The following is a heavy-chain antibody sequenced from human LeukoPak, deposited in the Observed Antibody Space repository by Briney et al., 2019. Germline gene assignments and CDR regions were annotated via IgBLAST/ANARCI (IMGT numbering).Heavy chain of an antibody. Sequence: GGSLRLSCAASGFTVSSNYMSWVRQAPGKGLEWVSVIYSGGSTYYADSVKGRFTISRDNSKNTLYLQMNSLRAEDTAVYYCAKDVGGSGSYYKYWGQGTLVTVSS. V-gene: IGHV3-66*01. J-gene: IGHJ4*02. CDR2: IYSGGST. D-gene: IGHD3-10*01. CDR1: GFTVSSNY. CDR3: AKDVGGSGSYYKY.